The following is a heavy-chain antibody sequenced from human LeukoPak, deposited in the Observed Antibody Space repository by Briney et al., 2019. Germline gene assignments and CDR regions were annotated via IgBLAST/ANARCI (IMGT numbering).Heavy chain of an antibody. J-gene: IGHJ4*02. CDR2: ISGSGGGT. CDR3: ARLLYGDFH. D-gene: IGHD4-17*01. V-gene: IGHV3-23*01. CDR1: GFTFSSYA. Sequence: PGGSLRLSCAASGFTFSSYAMTWVRQAPGKGLEWVSAISGSGGGTYYADSVKGRFTISRDNSKNSLYLQMNSLRAEDTAVYYCARLLYGDFHWGQGTLVTVSS.